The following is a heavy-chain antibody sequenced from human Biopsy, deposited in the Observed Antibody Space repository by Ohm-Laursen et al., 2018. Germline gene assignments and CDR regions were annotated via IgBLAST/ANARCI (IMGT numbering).Heavy chain of an antibody. CDR3: ARLAQIYGDSPFDP. V-gene: IGHV1-69*13. J-gene: IGHJ5*02. CDR2: IIPLFGAP. CDR1: GAILSNYA. Sequence: SVNVSCKASGAILSNYAITWGRQAPGHGREWMGGIIPLFGAPNYAQKFQGRLTITADESKRTTYMELTSLRTEDAAVYYCARLAQIYGDSPFDPWGQGTLVTVSS. D-gene: IGHD4-17*01.